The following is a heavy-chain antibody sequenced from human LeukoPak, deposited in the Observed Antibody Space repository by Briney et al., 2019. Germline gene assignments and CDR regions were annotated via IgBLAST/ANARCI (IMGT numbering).Heavy chain of an antibody. J-gene: IGHJ3*02. D-gene: IGHD4-23*01. Sequence: SETLSLTCTVSGGSISSYYWSWIRQPPGKGLEWIGYIYYSGSTNYNPSLKSRVTISVDTSKNQFSLKLSSVTAADTAVYYCARGGVVTDAFDIWGQGTMVTVSS. CDR1: GGSISSYY. V-gene: IGHV4-59*01. CDR3: ARGGVVTDAFDI. CDR2: IYYSGST.